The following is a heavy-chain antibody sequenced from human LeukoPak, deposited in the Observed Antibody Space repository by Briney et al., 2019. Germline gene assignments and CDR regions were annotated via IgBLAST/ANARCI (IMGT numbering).Heavy chain of an antibody. V-gene: IGHV3-23*01. CDR2: ISGSGGST. J-gene: IGHJ6*03. CDR1: GFTFSSYE. D-gene: IGHD6-13*01. Sequence: GGSLRLSCVASGFTFSSYEMNWVRQAPGKGLEWVSAISGSGGSTYYADSVKGRFTISRDNSKNTLYLQMNSLRAEDTAVYYCAKGGRSSSWSDYYYYMDVWGKGTTVTISS. CDR3: AKGGRSSSWSDYYYYMDV.